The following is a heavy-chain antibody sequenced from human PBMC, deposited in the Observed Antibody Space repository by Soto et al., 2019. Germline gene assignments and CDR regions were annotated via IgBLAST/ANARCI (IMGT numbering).Heavy chain of an antibody. CDR3: AVDTDSSGWPNDY. D-gene: IGHD6-19*01. V-gene: IGHV4-59*01. Sequence: SETLSLTCTVSGGSISSYYWSWIRQPPGKGLEWIGYIYYSGSTNYNPSLKSRVTISVDTSKNQFSLKLSSVTAADTAAYYCAVDTDSSGWPNDYWGQGTLVTVSS. CDR2: IYYSGST. J-gene: IGHJ4*02. CDR1: GGSISSYY.